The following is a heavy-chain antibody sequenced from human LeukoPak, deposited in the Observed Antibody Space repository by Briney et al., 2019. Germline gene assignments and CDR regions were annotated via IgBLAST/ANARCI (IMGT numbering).Heavy chain of an antibody. Sequence: GGSLRLSCAASGFTFSSYEMNWVRQAPGKGLEWISYISSSGSTIYYADSVKGRFTISRDNAKNCLYLQMTSLRAEDTAVYYCARAPGWLPFDFWGQGTLVTVSS. J-gene: IGHJ4*02. CDR2: ISSSGSTI. CDR3: ARAPGWLPFDF. D-gene: IGHD5-24*01. V-gene: IGHV3-48*03. CDR1: GFTFSSYE.